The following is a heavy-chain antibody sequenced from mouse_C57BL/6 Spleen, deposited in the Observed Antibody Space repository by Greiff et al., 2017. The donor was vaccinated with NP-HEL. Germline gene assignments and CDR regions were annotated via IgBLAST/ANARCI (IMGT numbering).Heavy chain of an antibody. J-gene: IGHJ3*01. Sequence: QVQLQQSGPELVKPGASVKISCKASGYAFRSSWMNWVKQRPGKGLEWIGRIYPGDGDTNYNGKFKGKATLTADKSSSTAYMQLSSLTSEDSAVYFCARVGGYYLFAYWGQGTLVTVSA. CDR3: ARVGGYYLFAY. D-gene: IGHD2-3*01. CDR2: IYPGDGDT. CDR1: GYAFRSSW. V-gene: IGHV1-82*01.